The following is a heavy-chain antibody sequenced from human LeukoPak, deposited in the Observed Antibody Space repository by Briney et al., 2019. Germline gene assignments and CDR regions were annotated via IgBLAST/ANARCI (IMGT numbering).Heavy chain of an antibody. CDR3: AKESGKFDY. V-gene: IGHV3-43*02. CDR2: ISGDGVST. J-gene: IGHJ4*02. Sequence: GGSLRLSCAASGFTFSSYAMSWVRQAPGKGLEWVSLISGDGVSTFYADSVKGRFSISRDNSKNSLYLEMNSLRTEDAAMYYCAKESGKFDYWGQGTLVAVSS. CDR1: GFTFSSYA.